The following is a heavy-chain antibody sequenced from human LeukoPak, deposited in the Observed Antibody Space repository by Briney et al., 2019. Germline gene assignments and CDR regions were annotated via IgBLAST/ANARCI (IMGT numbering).Heavy chain of an antibody. CDR1: GGSISSSNW. J-gene: IGHJ6*03. CDR3: ARVRDPYYYYMDV. CDR2: IYHSGST. D-gene: IGHD5-24*01. Sequence: PSETLSLTCTVSGGSISSSNWWSWVRQPPGKGLEWIGEIYHSGSTNYNPSLKSRVTISVDKSKNQFSLKLSSVTAADTAMFYCARVRDPYYYYMDVWGKGTTVTVSS. V-gene: IGHV4-4*02.